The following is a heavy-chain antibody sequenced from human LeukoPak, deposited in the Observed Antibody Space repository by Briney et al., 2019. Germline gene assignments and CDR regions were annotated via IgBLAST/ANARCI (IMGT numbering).Heavy chain of an antibody. Sequence: SETLSLTCTVSGYSISSGYYWGWIRQPPGKGLEWIGSIYYSGSTYYNPSLKSRVTISVDTSKNQFSLKLSSVAAADTAVYYCARRARCSSTSCYTGVYYFDYWGQGTLVTVSS. D-gene: IGHD2-2*02. CDR1: GYSISSGYY. CDR2: IYYSGST. V-gene: IGHV4-38-2*02. CDR3: ARRARCSSTSCYTGVYYFDY. J-gene: IGHJ4*02.